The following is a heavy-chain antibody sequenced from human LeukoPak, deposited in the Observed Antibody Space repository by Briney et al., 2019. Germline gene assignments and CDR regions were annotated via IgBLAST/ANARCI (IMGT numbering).Heavy chain of an antibody. CDR2: INPNSGGT. V-gene: IGHV1-2*02. D-gene: IGHD6-19*01. Sequence: ASVKVSCKASGHTFTGYYIHWVRQAPGQGLEYMGWINPNSGGTNYAQKFQGRVTMTRDTSISTAYMELSRLRSDDTAVYYCARDLYQWLPSTRPRDYYYYMDVWGEGTTVTVSS. CDR3: ARDLYQWLPSTRPRDYYYYMDV. CDR1: GHTFTGYY. J-gene: IGHJ6*03.